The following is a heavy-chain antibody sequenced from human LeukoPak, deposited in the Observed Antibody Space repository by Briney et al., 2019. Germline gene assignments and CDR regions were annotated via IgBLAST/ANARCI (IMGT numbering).Heavy chain of an antibody. J-gene: IGHJ4*02. CDR1: GYTFTGYY. CDR3: ARDNYYGSGSYYKI. D-gene: IGHD3-10*01. CDR2: INSNSGGT. Sequence: ASVKVSCKASGYTFTGYYMHWVRQAPGQGLEWMGRINSNSGGTNYAQKFQGRVTMTRDTSISTVYMELSRLRSDDTAVYYCARDNYYGSGSYYKIWGQGTLVTVSS. V-gene: IGHV1-2*06.